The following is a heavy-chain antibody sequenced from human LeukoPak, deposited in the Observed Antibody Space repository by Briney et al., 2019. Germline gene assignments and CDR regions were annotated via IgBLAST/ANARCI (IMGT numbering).Heavy chain of an antibody. J-gene: IGHJ4*02. V-gene: IGHV3-23*01. CDR1: GFTFSSYA. D-gene: IGHD6-19*01. CDR2: ISGSGGST. Sequence: GGSLRLSCAASGFTFSSYAMSWVRQAPGKGLEWVSAISGSGGSTYYADSVKGRFTISIDNSKNTLYLQINSLRADYTPAYYCPRRAVAYPHPYESWGKGTLVTVS. CDR3: PRRAVAYPHPYES.